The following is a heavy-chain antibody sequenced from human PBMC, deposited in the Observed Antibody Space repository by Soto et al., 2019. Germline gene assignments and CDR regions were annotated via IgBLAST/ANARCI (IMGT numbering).Heavy chain of an antibody. CDR1: GFTFSSYA. D-gene: IGHD3-3*01. Sequence: PGGSLRLSCAASGFTFSSYAMSWVRQAPGKGLEWVSAISGSGGSTYYADSVKGRFTISRDNSKNTLYLQMNSLRAEDTAVYYCAKGPKFWSGRPYYYGMDVWGQGTTVTVSS. CDR2: ISGSGGST. V-gene: IGHV3-23*01. CDR3: AKGPKFWSGRPYYYGMDV. J-gene: IGHJ6*02.